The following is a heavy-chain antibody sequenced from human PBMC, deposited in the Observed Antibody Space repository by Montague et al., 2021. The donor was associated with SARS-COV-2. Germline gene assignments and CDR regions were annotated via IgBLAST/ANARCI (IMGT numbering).Heavy chain of an antibody. CDR2: ISTRSTYT. CDR3: ASFTMVRGAPGYGMDV. J-gene: IGHJ6*02. CDR1: GFTFSDCY. D-gene: IGHD3-10*01. Sequence: SLRLSCAAYGFTFSDCYMTWIRQAPGKGLEWLSYISTRSTYTNYXDSXHGRFTISRDDAKNSLYLQMNSLRAEDTAVYYCASFTMVRGAPGYGMDVWGQGTTVTVSS. V-gene: IGHV3-11*03.